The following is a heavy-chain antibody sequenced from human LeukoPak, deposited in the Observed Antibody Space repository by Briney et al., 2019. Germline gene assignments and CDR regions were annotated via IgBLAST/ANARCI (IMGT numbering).Heavy chain of an antibody. J-gene: IGHJ4*02. CDR1: GFTFTSPA. V-gene: IGHV1-58*02. CDR2: IVVGSGNT. CDR3: ARGQPSIAVAGTRDY. Sequence: SVKVSCKASGFTFTSPAMQWVRQARGQRLEWIGWIVVGSGNTNYAQKFQERVTITRDMSTSTAYMELSSLRSEDTAVYYCARGQPSIAVAGTRDYWGQGTLVTVSS. D-gene: IGHD6-19*01.